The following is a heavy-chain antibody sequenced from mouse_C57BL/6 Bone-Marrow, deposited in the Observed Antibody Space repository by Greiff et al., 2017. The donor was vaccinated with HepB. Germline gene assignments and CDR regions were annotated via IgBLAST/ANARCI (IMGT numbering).Heavy chain of an antibody. CDR1: GYTFTSYW. CDR3: ASILPRDSKFDY. J-gene: IGHJ2*01. CDR2: IHPNSGST. D-gene: IGHD2-5*01. V-gene: IGHV1-64*01. Sequence: QVQLQQPGAELVKPGASVKLSCKASGYTFTSYWMHWVKQRPGQGLEWIGMIHPNSGSTNYNEKFKSKATLTVDKSSSTAYMQLSSLTSEDSAVYYCASILPRDSKFDYWGQGTTLTVSS.